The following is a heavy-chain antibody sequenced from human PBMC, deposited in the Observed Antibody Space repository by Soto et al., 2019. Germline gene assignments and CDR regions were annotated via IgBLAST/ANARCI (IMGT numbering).Heavy chain of an antibody. CDR3: ARRHYYDSSGYFDY. J-gene: IGHJ5*01. D-gene: IGHD3-22*01. CDR2: IYYRGST. CDR1: GGSISSTNYY. V-gene: IGHV4-39*01. Sequence: PSETLSLTCIVSGGSISSTNYYWGWIRQPPGKGLDWIGSIYYRGSTYYNPSLKSRVTISVDTSKNQFSLNLSSVTAADTAVYYCARRHYYDSSGYFDYWGHGTLVTVSS.